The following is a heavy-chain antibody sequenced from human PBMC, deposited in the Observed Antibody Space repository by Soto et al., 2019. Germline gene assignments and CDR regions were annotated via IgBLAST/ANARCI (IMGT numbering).Heavy chain of an antibody. V-gene: IGHV3-7*05. CDR2: IKQDGSEK. Sequence: GGSLRLSCAASGFSFSSYWMSWVRQAPGKGLEWVAKIKQDGSEKYYVDSVKGRFTISRDNAKNSLYLQMNSLRVEDTAVYYCASDDPGYSYGSWGQGTLVTVSS. CDR3: ASDDPGYSYGS. J-gene: IGHJ5*02. CDR1: GFSFSSYW. D-gene: IGHD5-18*01.